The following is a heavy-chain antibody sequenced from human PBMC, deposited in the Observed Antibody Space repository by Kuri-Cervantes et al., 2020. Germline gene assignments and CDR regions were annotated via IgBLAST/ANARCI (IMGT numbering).Heavy chain of an antibody. D-gene: IGHD6-13*01. J-gene: IGHJ6*02. Sequence: GESLKISCAASGFTFSNAWMSWVRQAPGKGLEWVGRIKSKTDGGTTDYAAPVKGRFTISRDNAKNTLYLQMNSLRAEDTAVYYCARDVADRSWYLGYYYYGMDVWGQGTTVTVSS. CDR2: IKSKTDGGTT. CDR3: ARDVADRSWYLGYYYYGMDV. CDR1: GFTFSNAW. V-gene: IGHV3-15*05.